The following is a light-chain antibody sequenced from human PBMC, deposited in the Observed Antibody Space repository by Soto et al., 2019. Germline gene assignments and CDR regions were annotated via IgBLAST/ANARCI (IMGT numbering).Light chain of an antibody. CDR1: QSISGS. CDR3: QQHNKWPCS. Sequence: EIVMTQSPDTLSVSPGERATLSCRASQSISGSLAWYQQKPGQAPRLLIYDASTGATGIPDRFSASGSGTEFTLTIRSLQSEDFAVYYCQQHNKWPCSFGGGTKV. CDR2: DAS. V-gene: IGKV3-15*01. J-gene: IGKJ4*01.